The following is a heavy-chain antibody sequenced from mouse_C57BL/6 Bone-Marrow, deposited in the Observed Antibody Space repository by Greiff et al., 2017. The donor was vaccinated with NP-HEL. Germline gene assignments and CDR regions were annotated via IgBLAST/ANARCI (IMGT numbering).Heavy chain of an antibody. J-gene: IGHJ4*01. CDR1: GFHIKNTY. D-gene: IGHD1-1*01. V-gene: IGHV14-3*01. CDR2: IDPANGNT. Sequence: VQLQQSVAELVRPGASVKLSCTASGFHIKNTYMHWVKQRPEQGLEWIGRIDPANGNTKYAPKFQGKATITADTSSNTAYLQLSSLTSEDTAIYYCTLIYYYGFYAMDYWGQGTSVTVSS. CDR3: TLIYYYGFYAMDY.